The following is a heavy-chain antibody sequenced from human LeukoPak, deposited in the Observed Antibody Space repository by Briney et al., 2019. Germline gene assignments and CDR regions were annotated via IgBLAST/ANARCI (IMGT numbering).Heavy chain of an antibody. CDR2: INPNSGGT. CDR1: GYTFTGYY. D-gene: IGHD5-12*01. J-gene: IGHJ4*02. CDR3: ARDPDYSGYDSYFDY. Sequence: ASVKVSCKASGYTFTGYYTHWVRQAPGQGLEWMGWINPNSGGTNYAQKFQGWVTMTRDTSISTAYMELSRLRSDDTAVYYCARDPDYSGYDSYFDYWGQGTLVTVSS. V-gene: IGHV1-2*04.